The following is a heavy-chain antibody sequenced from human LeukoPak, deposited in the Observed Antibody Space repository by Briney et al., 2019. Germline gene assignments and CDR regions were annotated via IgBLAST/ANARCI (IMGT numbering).Heavy chain of an antibody. V-gene: IGHV1-18*01. J-gene: IGHJ4*02. CDR2: ISAYNGNT. CDR1: GYTFTSYG. CDR3: ARSSIAAAGPYYTVFDY. Sequence: ASVKVSCKASGYTFTSYGISWVRQAPGQGLEWMGWISAYNGNTNYAQKLQGRVTMTTDTSTSTAYMELRSLRSDDTAVYFCARSSIAAAGPYYTVFDYWGQGTLVTVSS. D-gene: IGHD6-13*01.